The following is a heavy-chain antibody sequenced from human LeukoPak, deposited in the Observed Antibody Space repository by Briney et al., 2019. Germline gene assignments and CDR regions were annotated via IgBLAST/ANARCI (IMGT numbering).Heavy chain of an antibody. J-gene: IGHJ4*02. CDR2: INHSGST. CDR1: GGSFSGYY. D-gene: IGHD3-22*01. CDR3: ARSVYYDSSVNY. Sequence: TSETLSLTCAVYGGSFSGYYWSWIRQPPGKGLEWIGEINHSGSTNYNPSLKSRVTISVDTSKNQFSLKLSSVTAADTAVYYCARSVYYDSSVNYWGQGTLVTVSS. V-gene: IGHV4-34*01.